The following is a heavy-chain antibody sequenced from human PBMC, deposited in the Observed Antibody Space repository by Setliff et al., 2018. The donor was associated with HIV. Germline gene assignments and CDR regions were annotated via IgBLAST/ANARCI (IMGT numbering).Heavy chain of an antibody. CDR3: ASPTAIPH. J-gene: IGHJ4*02. CDR1: GYSFSSYW. V-gene: IGHV1-3*01. CDR2: INAGNGNT. Sequence: GESLKISCKGSGYSFSSYWIGWVRQAPGQRLEWMGWINAGNGNTKYSQKFQGRVTITRDTSASTAYTELSSLRPEDTAVYYCASPTAIPHWGQGTLVTVSS. D-gene: IGHD2-21*02.